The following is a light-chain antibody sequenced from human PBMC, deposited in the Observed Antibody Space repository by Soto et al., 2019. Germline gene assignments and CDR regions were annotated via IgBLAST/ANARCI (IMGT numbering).Light chain of an antibody. CDR2: AAS. J-gene: IGKJ2*01. CDR1: RSFASSY. CDR3: QQYDSSPPYT. Sequence: EIVLTQSPVTLSLSPGERATLSCRASRSFASSYLGWYQQKPGQAPRLLIYAASTRAPGIPDRFSGSGSATDFTLTISRLEPEDSAVYYCQQYDSSPPYTFGQGTKLEIK. V-gene: IGKV3-20*01.